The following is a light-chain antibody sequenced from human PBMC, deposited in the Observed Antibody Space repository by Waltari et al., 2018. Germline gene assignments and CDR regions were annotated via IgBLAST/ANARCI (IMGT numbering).Light chain of an antibody. CDR3: QQYGSSILYT. CDR2: GAS. Sequence: VLTQSPGTLSLFPGERATVSCRASQRLTKNYLAWYQQKPGQAPRLLIYGASSRAAGIPDRFSGSGSGTDFTLTISRLEPEDFAMYYCQQYGSSILYTFGQGTKLEIK. J-gene: IGKJ2*01. V-gene: IGKV3-20*01. CDR1: QRLTKNY.